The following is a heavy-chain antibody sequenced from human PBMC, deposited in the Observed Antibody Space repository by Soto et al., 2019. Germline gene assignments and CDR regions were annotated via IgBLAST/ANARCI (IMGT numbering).Heavy chain of an antibody. V-gene: IGHV4-34*01. J-gene: IGHJ5*02. CDR1: GGSFSGYY. CDR3: AREPMITFGGVIVQGSWFDN. Sequence: QVQLQQWGAGLLKPSETLSLTCAVYGGSFSGYYWSWIRQPPGKGLEWIGEINHSGSTNYNPSLKSRVTISVDTSKIQFSLELSSVTAADTAVYYCAREPMITFGGVIVQGSWFDNWGQGTLVTVSS. CDR2: INHSGST. D-gene: IGHD3-16*02.